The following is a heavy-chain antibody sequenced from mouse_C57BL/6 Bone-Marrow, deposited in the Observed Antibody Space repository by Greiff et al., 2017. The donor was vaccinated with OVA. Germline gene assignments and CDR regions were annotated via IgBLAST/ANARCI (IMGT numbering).Heavy chain of an antibody. V-gene: IGHV5-12*01. D-gene: IGHD1-1*01. Sequence: EVKLVESGGGLVQPGGSLKLSCAASGFTFSDYYMYWVRQTPEQRLEWVAYISNGGGSTYYPDTVKGRFTISRDNAKNTLYLQMSRLKSEDTAMYYCARRDYYGSSFDYWGQGTTLTVSS. CDR1: GFTFSDYY. CDR2: ISNGGGST. CDR3: ARRDYYGSSFDY. J-gene: IGHJ2*01.